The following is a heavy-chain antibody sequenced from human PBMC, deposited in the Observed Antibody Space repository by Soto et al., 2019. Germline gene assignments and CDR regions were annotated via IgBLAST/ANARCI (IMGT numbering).Heavy chain of an antibody. CDR3: ARDGPYYYGSGSYYKPIPYYYYGMDV. CDR2: ISAYNGKT. J-gene: IGHJ6*02. CDR1: GYTFTSYG. V-gene: IGHV1-18*01. D-gene: IGHD3-10*01. Sequence: QVQLVQSGAEVKKPGASVKVSCKASGYTFTSYGISWVRQAPGQGLEWMGWISAYNGKTNYAQKLQGRVTMTTDTSTSTAYMELRSLRSDDTAVYYCARDGPYYYGSGSYYKPIPYYYYGMDVWGQGTTVTVSS.